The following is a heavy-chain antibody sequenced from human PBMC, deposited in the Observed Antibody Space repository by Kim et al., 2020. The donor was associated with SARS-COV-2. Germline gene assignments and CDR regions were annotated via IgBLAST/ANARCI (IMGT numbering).Heavy chain of an antibody. D-gene: IGHD2-2*01. CDR3: ARRLGAEYAGYYYGMDV. Sequence: KGRFTISRHNSKNTLYLQMNSLRAEDTAVYYCARRLGAEYAGYYYGMDVWGQGTTVTVSS. V-gene: IGHV3-53*04. J-gene: IGHJ6*02.